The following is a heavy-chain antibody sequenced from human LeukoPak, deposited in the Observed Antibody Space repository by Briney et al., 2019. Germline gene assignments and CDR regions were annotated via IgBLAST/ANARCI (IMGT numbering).Heavy chain of an antibody. CDR2: KKQDGSEK. J-gene: IGHJ5*02. CDR1: GFTFSNYW. V-gene: IGHV3-7*04. Sequence: PGGSLRLSCPASGFTFSNYWMSWLRQPPWKELEWVASKKQDGSEKYYVDSVKGRFTISRDNANNSLYLQINSLRADDTAVYYCARDGSSGWYVTPGFDAWGQGTLVTVSS. D-gene: IGHD6-19*01. CDR3: ARDGSSGWYVTPGFDA.